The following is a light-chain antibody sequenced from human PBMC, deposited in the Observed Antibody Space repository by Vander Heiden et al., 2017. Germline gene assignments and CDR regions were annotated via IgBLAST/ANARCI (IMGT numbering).Light chain of an antibody. CDR1: SSDVAFYNY. CDR2: DVS. Sequence: QSALTPPRSVSGSPGQSVTISCTGTSSDVAFYNYVSWYQQHPGKAPKLMIYDVSKRPSGVPDRFSGSKSDNTASLTISGLQADDEADYYCCSYAGRYTYVFGTGTKVTVL. J-gene: IGLJ1*01. CDR3: CSYAGRYTYV. V-gene: IGLV2-11*01.